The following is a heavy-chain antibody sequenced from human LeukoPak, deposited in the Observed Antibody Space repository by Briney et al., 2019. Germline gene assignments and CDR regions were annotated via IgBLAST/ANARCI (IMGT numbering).Heavy chain of an antibody. CDR1: GGSFSGYY. D-gene: IGHD2-8*02. J-gene: IGHJ5*02. V-gene: IGHV4-34*01. Sequence: SETLSLTCAVYGGSFSGYYWSWIRQPPGKGLEWIGEINHSGSTNYNPSLKSRVTISVDMSKNQFSLKLSSVTAADTAVYYCARGDYRWYNWFDPWGQGTLVTVSS. CDR2: INHSGST. CDR3: ARGDYRWYNWFDP.